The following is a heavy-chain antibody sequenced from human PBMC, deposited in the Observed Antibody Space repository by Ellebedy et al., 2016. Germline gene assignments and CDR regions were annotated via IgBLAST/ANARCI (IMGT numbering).Heavy chain of an antibody. CDR1: NGSISSGNYS. V-gene: IGHV4-39*01. CDR3: ARRAVTGRGPFDS. Sequence: SETLSLTCSVSNGSISSGNYSWVWIRQPPGKGLEWIGSFSYSGSTDYGPSLKSRVTISAHTSMNQFSLKLSSVTAADTAVYYCARRAVTGRGPFDSWGRGTLVTVTS. J-gene: IGHJ4*02. CDR2: FSYSGST. D-gene: IGHD6-19*01.